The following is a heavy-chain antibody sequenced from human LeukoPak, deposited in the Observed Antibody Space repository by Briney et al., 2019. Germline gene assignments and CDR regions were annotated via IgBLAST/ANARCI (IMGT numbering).Heavy chain of an antibody. CDR3: ARDQFGGDCYSL. V-gene: IGHV1-69*13. CDR2: IIPIFGTA. J-gene: IGHJ4*02. CDR1: GYTFTSYY. Sequence: ASVKVSCKASGYTFTSYYMHWVRQAPGQGLEWMGGIIPIFGTANYAQKFQGRVTITADESTSTAYMELSSLRSEDTAVYYCARDQFGGDCYSLWGQGTLVTVSS. D-gene: IGHD2-21*02.